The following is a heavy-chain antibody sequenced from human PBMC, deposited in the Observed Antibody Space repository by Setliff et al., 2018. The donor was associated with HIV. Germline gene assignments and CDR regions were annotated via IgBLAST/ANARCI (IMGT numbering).Heavy chain of an antibody. V-gene: IGHV1-69*05. CDR2: IIPIFGTA. J-gene: IGHJ3*02. D-gene: IGHD3-22*01. CDR1: GGTFSSYA. CDR3: AGEGNYYDSSGYYDAFDI. Sequence: SVKVSCKASGGTFSSYAISWVRQAPGQGLEWMGGIIPIFGTANYAQKFQGRVTITTDESTSTAYMELSSLRSEDTAVYYCAGEGNYYDSSGYYDAFDIWGQVTMVTVS.